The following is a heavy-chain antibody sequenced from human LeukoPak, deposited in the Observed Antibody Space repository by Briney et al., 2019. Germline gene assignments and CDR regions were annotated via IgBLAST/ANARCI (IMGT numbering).Heavy chain of an antibody. D-gene: IGHD1-7*01. CDR3: ARGILLELPDY. Sequence: ASVKVSCKASGYTFTDYYMHWVRQATGQGLEWMGWMNPNSGNTGYAQKFQGRVTITRNTSISTAYMELSSLRSEDTAVYYCARGILLELPDYWGQGTLVTVSS. CDR1: GYTFTDYY. V-gene: IGHV1-8*03. J-gene: IGHJ4*02. CDR2: MNPNSGNT.